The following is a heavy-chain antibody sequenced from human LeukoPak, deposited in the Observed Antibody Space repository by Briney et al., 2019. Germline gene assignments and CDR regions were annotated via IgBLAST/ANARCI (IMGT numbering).Heavy chain of an antibody. V-gene: IGHV3-11*06. Sequence: PGGSLRLSCAASGFTFSDYYMSWIRQAPGKGLEWVSYISSSSSYTNYADSVKGRSTISRDNAKNSLYLQMNSLRAEDTAVYYCARDGGAAAGTFEYYFDYWGQGTLVTVSS. D-gene: IGHD6-13*01. CDR2: ISSSSSYT. CDR3: ARDGGAAAGTFEYYFDY. CDR1: GFTFSDYY. J-gene: IGHJ4*02.